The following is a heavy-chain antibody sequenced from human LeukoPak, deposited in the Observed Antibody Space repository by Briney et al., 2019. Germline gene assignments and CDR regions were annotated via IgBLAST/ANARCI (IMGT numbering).Heavy chain of an antibody. CDR2: SSVYNGNT. CDR1: GYTFTSYG. V-gene: IGHV1-18*01. J-gene: IGHJ5*02. CDR3: ARRLGYCSSTSCNHNWFDP. D-gene: IGHD2-2*03. Sequence: ASVKVSCKASGYTFTSYGISWVRQAPGQGLEWMGWSSVYNGNTNYAQKLQGRVTMTTDTSTSTAYMELRSLRSDDTAVYYCARRLGYCSSTSCNHNWFDPWGQGTLVTVSS.